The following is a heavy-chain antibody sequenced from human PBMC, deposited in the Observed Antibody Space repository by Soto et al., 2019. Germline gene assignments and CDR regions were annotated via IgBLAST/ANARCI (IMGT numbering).Heavy chain of an antibody. V-gene: IGHV3-23*01. Sequence: EVQLLESGGGLVQPGGSLRLSCAACGFSLSSYAMSWVRQAPGKGLEWVSGISGSGGTTYYADSVKGRFTISRDNSKKTLYLQMNSLRAEDTAAYYCAKTRGDFWSGYYSMGGSDYWGQGTLVTVSS. CDR1: GFSLSSYA. CDR3: AKTRGDFWSGYYSMGGSDY. CDR2: ISGSGGTT. D-gene: IGHD3-3*01. J-gene: IGHJ4*02.